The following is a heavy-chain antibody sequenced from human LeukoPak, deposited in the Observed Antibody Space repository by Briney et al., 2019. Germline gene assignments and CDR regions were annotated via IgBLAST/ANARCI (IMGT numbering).Heavy chain of an antibody. D-gene: IGHD4-23*01. V-gene: IGHV1-69*05. Sequence: SVKVSCKASGGTFSSYAISWVRQAPGQGLEWMGGIIPIFGTANYAQKFQGRVTITTDESTSTAYMELSSLRSEDTAVYYCAMGGYGGDPGGYWSQGTLVTVSS. CDR2: IIPIFGTA. J-gene: IGHJ4*02. CDR3: AMGGYGGDPGGY. CDR1: GGTFSSYA.